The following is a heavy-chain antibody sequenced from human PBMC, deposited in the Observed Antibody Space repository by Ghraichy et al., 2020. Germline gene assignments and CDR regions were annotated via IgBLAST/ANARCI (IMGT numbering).Heavy chain of an antibody. D-gene: IGHD2-15*01. J-gene: IGHJ4*02. V-gene: IGHV1-3*04. CDR3: AREEGSAVYFDS. CDR1: GYTVTNYA. CDR2: INTGNGNT. Sequence: ASVKVSCKASGYTVTNYAMHWVRQAPGQRLEWMGWINTGNGNTKYSQKFQGRVTFTRDTSARTAYMELSSLRSEDTGVYYCAREEGSAVYFDSWGLGTLVTVSS.